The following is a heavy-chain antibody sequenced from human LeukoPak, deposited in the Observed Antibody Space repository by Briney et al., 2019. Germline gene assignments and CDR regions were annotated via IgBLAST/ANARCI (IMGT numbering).Heavy chain of an antibody. D-gene: IGHD5-18*01. Sequence: GASVKVSCKASGYTFTTNGISWVRQAPGQGLEWMGWISTYSGDTNYAQNLQGRGTMTTDTAAGTAYMELRGLRSDDTAMYYCARVAGGYSSGYEDYWGQGTLVTVSS. V-gene: IGHV1-18*01. J-gene: IGHJ4*02. CDR2: ISTYSGDT. CDR3: ARVAGGYSSGYEDY. CDR1: GYTFTTNG.